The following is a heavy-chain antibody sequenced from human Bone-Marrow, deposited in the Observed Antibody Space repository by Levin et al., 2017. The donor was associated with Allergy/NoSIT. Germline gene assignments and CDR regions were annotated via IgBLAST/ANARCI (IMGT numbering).Heavy chain of an antibody. Sequence: LSLTCAASGFTFEDYAMHWVRQAPGKGLEWVSSISWHSVRIGYADSVKGRFTISRDNAKNSLYLQMNSLNVEDTAFYYCAKDPNFYDISGYYDYWGQGTRVTVSS. D-gene: IGHD3-22*01. V-gene: IGHV3-9*01. J-gene: IGHJ4*02. CDR3: AKDPNFYDISGYYDY. CDR2: ISWHSVRI. CDR1: GFTFEDYA.